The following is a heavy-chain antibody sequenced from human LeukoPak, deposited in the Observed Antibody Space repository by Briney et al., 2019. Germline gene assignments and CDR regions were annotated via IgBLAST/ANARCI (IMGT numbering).Heavy chain of an antibody. CDR3: ASRTEDDGLDI. CDR1: GFTFSSYR. V-gene: IGHV3-21*01. CDR2: ISSSSSYI. D-gene: IGHD4-17*01. Sequence: GVSLRLSCAASGFTFSSYRMNWVRQAPGKGLEWVSSISSSSSYIYYADSVKGRFTISRDNAKNSLYLQMNSLRAEDTAVYYCASRTEDDGLDIWGQGTMVTVSS. J-gene: IGHJ3*02.